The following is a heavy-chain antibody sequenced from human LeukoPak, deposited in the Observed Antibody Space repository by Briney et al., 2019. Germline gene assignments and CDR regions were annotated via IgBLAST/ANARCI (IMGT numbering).Heavy chain of an antibody. CDR3: AARSVSAPT. Sequence: GGSLRLSCAASGFTFSSYAMHWVRQAPGKGLEWVAVISYDGSNKYYADSVKGRFTISRDNSKNTLYLQMNSLRAEDTAVYYCAARSVSAPTWGQGTLVTVSS. D-gene: IGHD5/OR15-5a*01. CDR1: GFTFSSYA. V-gene: IGHV3-30*14. CDR2: ISYDGSNK. J-gene: IGHJ5*02.